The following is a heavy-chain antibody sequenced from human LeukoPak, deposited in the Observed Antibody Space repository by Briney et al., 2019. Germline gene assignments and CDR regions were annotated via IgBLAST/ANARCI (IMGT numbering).Heavy chain of an antibody. CDR2: ISYDGSNK. V-gene: IGHV3-30-3*01. Sequence: GGSLRLSCAASGFTFSSYAMHWVRQAPGKGLEWVAVISYDGSNKYYADSVKGRFTISRDNSKNTLYLQMNSLRAEGTAVYYCRGGGPYYFDYWGQGTLVTVSS. J-gene: IGHJ4*02. CDR1: GFTFSSYA. CDR3: RGGGPYYFDY. D-gene: IGHD4-23*01.